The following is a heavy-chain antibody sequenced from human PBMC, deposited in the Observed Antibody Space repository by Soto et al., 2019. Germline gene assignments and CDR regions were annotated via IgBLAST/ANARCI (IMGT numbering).Heavy chain of an antibody. D-gene: IGHD2-2*01. V-gene: IGHV1-2*04. J-gene: IGHJ5*02. CDR1: GYTFTGYS. Sequence: ASVKVSCKDSGYTFTGYSMHWVRQATGQGLEWMGWINPNSGGTNYAQKFQGWVTMTRDTSISTAYMELSRLRSDDTAVYYCARAPTVVVPAAPTGWFDPWGQGTLVTVSS. CDR2: INPNSGGT. CDR3: ARAPTVVVPAAPTGWFDP.